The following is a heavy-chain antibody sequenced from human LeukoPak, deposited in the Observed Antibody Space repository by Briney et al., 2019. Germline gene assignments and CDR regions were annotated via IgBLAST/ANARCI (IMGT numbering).Heavy chain of an antibody. CDR2: MSPASGNT. V-gene: IGHV1-8*01. CDR3: ARGPPNWGFDS. J-gene: IGHJ4*02. Sequence: ASVKVSCTASGYTFTSYDLNWVRRATGQGLEWMGWMSPASGNTGYAQEFQGRVTMTRDTSVSTAYMELNSLRSEDTAVYYCARGPPNWGFDSWGQGTLVTVSS. CDR1: GYTFTSYD. D-gene: IGHD7-27*01.